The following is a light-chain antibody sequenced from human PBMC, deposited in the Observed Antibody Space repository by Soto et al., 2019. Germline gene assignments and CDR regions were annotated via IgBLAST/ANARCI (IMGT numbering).Light chain of an antibody. CDR1: QSVRNNY. CDR3: QQYGDSPRLT. J-gene: IGKJ4*01. V-gene: IGKV3-20*01. Sequence: EIVLTQSPGTLSLSPGEGATLSCRASQSVRNNYLAWYQQKPGQAPSLLIYSASARATGIPDRFSGSGSGTDFTLTISGLEPEDFAVYYCQQYGDSPRLTFGGGTRVEIK. CDR2: SAS.